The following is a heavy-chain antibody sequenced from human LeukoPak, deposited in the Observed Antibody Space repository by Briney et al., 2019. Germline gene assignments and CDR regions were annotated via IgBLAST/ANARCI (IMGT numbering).Heavy chain of an antibody. V-gene: IGHV5-10-1*01. D-gene: IGHD3-22*01. CDR1: GYSFTSYW. J-gene: IGHJ4*02. CDR3: ARLYYYDSSGYSD. Sequence: GESLKISCKGSGYSFTSYWISWVHQMPGKGLEWMGRIDPSDSYTNYSPSFQGHVTVSADKSISTAYLQWSSLKASDTAMYYCARLYYYDSSGYSDWGQGTLVTVSS. CDR2: IDPSDSYT.